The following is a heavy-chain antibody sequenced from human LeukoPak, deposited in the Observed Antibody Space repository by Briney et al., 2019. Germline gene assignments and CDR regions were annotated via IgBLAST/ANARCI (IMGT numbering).Heavy chain of an antibody. V-gene: IGHV1-2*02. CDR1: GYTFTSYG. J-gene: IGHJ4*02. Sequence: ASVKVSCKASGYTFTSYGISWVRQAPGQGLEWMGWINPNSGGTNYAQKFQGRVTMTRDTSISTAYMELSRLRSDDTAVYYCARMGYSYGYADYWGQGTLVTVSS. D-gene: IGHD5-18*01. CDR2: INPNSGGT. CDR3: ARMGYSYGYADY.